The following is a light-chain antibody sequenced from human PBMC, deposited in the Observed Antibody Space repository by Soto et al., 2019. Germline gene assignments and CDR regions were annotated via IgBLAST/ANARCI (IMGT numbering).Light chain of an antibody. Sequence: EIVLTQSPATLSLSPGERATLFCRASQSVSSYLAWYQQKPGQAPRLLIHDASTRATGIPARFSGSGSGTDFTLTISSLEPEDFAVYYFQQRTNWPITFGQGTRLEIK. CDR3: QQRTNWPIT. J-gene: IGKJ5*01. CDR1: QSVSSY. V-gene: IGKV3-11*01. CDR2: DAS.